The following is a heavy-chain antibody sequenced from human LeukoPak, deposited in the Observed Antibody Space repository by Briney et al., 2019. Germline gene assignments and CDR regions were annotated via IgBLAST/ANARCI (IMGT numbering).Heavy chain of an antibody. CDR2: IKQDGSEK. J-gene: IGHJ6*03. CDR1: GFTFSSYW. D-gene: IGHD3-22*01. CDR3: ARDCHYYDSSGYYYEYYYYMDV. V-gene: IGHV3-7*01. Sequence: PGGSLRLSCAASGFTFSSYWMSWVRQAPGKGLERVANIKQDGSEKYYVDSVKGRFTISRDNAKNSLYLQMNSLRAEDTAVYYCARDCHYYDSSGYYYEYYYYMDVWGKGTTVTVSS.